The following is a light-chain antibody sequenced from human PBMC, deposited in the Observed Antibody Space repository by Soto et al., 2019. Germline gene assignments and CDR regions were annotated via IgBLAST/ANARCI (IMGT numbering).Light chain of an antibody. V-gene: IGKV3-20*01. CDR1: QSVGRRY. Sequence: IVLTQSPGILSLATGERATLSCRASQSVGRRYLAWYQQKPGQAPMLLIYDTSERASDIPDRFSGSGSGTDFTLTISRLVPEHFAVYYCQYQGTFGGGTKVEIK. CDR2: DTS. J-gene: IGKJ4*01. CDR3: QYQGT.